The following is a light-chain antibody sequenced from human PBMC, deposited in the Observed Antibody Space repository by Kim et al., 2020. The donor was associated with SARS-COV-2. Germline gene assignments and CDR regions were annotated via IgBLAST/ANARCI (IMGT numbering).Light chain of an antibody. Sequence: QSVLTQPPSVSAAPGQKVTISCSGTSFNIGENYVSWYQQLPGTAPKLLIYENNKRPSGIPDRFSGSKSGTSATLGISGLQTGDEADYYCETWDRSLSAGVFGGGTQLTVL. CDR2: ENN. J-gene: IGLJ2*01. CDR3: ETWDRSLSAGV. V-gene: IGLV1-51*01. CDR1: SFNIGENY.